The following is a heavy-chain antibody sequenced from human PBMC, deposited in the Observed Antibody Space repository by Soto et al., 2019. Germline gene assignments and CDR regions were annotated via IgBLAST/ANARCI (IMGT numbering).Heavy chain of an antibody. CDR3: AKLGMEWLFDYFDY. D-gene: IGHD3-3*01. J-gene: IGHJ4*02. CDR2: ISGSGGST. CDR1: GFTFSSYA. Sequence: EVQLLESGGDLVQPGGSLRLSCAASGFTFSSYAMSWVRQAPGKGLEWVSAISGSGGSTYYADSVKGRFTISRDESKNTLYLQMNSLRAEDTAAYYCAKLGMEWLFDYFDYWGQGTLVTVSS. V-gene: IGHV3-23*01.